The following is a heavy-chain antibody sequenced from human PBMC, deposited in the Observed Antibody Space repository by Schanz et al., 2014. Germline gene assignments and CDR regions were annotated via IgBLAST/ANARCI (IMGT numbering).Heavy chain of an antibody. Sequence: QVQLQESGPGLVKPSETLSLTCTVSGGSISTYYWSWIRQPAGKGLEWIGRIYTSGSTNYNPSLKSRVTMSVDTSKTQFALRLTSVTAADTAVYYCARYTGAYFDYWGQGTLVTVSS. D-gene: IGHD1-26*01. CDR2: IYTSGST. CDR1: GGSISTYY. J-gene: IGHJ4*02. CDR3: ARYTGAYFDY. V-gene: IGHV4-4*07.